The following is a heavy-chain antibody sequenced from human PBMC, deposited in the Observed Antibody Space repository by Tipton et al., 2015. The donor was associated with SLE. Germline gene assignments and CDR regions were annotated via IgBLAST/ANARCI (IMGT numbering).Heavy chain of an antibody. CDR1: GDSISTSY. V-gene: IGHV4-59*01. J-gene: IGHJ4*02. D-gene: IGHD3-10*01. CDR2: ISFSGNT. Sequence: TLSLTCTVSGDSISTSYWTWIRQPPGKGLEWIGYISFSGNTNYNPSLKSRVTISVDTSNNQFSLKLSAVTAADTAVYYCARWGGRYLTFDYWGQGALVTVSS. CDR3: ARWGGRYLTFDY.